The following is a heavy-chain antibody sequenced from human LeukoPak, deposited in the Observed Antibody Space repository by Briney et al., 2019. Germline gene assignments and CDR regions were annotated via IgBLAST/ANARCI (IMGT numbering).Heavy chain of an antibody. D-gene: IGHD3-22*01. V-gene: IGHV4-31*03. CDR1: GGSISSGGYY. Sequence: SSGTLSLTCTVSGGSISSGGYYWSWIRQHPGKGLEWIGYIYYSGSTYYNPSLKSRVTISVDTSKNQFSLKLSSVTAEDTAVYYCATDYYDRSGDYTVDYWGQGTLVTVSS. CDR3: ATDYYDRSGDYTVDY. J-gene: IGHJ4*02. CDR2: IYYSGST.